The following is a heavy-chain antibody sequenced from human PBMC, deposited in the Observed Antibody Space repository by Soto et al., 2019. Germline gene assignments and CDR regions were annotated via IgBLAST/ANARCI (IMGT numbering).Heavy chain of an antibody. CDR1: GGSFSGYY. CDR2: INHSGST. D-gene: IGHD2-8*01. Sequence: SETLSLTCAVYGGSFSGYYWSWIRQPPGKGLEWIGEINHSGSTNYNPSLKSRVTISVDTSKNKFSLKLSSVTAADTAVYYCARPSMVYAIVSWFDPWGQGTLVTVSS. V-gene: IGHV4-34*01. J-gene: IGHJ5*02. CDR3: ARPSMVYAIVSWFDP.